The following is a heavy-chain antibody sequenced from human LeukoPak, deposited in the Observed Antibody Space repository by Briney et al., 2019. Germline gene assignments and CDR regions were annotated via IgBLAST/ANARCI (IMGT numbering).Heavy chain of an antibody. CDR1: GFTFSSYW. CDR3: ARERLGYCSSTSCYYYGMDV. J-gene: IGHJ6*02. D-gene: IGHD2-2*01. Sequence: PGGSLRLSCAASGFTFSSYWMSWVRQAPGKGLEWVANIEQDGSEKYYVDSVKGRFTISRDNAKNSLYLQMNSLRAEDTAVYYCARERLGYCSSTSCYYYGMDVWGQGTTVTVSS. CDR2: IEQDGSEK. V-gene: IGHV3-7*01.